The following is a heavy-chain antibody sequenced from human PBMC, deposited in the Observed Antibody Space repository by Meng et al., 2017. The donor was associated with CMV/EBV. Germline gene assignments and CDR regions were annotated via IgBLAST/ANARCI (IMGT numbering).Heavy chain of an antibody. D-gene: IGHD3-3*02. Sequence: GGSLRLSCAASGFTFSSYWMSWVRQAPGKGREWVANIKQDGSEKYYVDSVKGRFTISRDNAKNALYLQMNNVRAEDTAVYYCARVGPRVTFVGFSFDFWGLGTLVTVSS. V-gene: IGHV3-7*01. CDR2: IKQDGSEK. CDR3: ARVGPRVTFVGFSFDF. J-gene: IGHJ4*02. CDR1: GFTFSSYW.